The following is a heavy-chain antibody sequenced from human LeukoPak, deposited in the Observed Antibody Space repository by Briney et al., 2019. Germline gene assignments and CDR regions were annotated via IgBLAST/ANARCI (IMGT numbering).Heavy chain of an antibody. CDR3: ARDIRYSSSRRFDY. J-gene: IGHJ4*02. Sequence: GGSLRLSCAASGFTFSSYAMHWVRQAPGKGLEWVAVISFDGSNKYYADSVKGRFTISRDNSKNTLYLQVNSLRAEDTAVYYGARDIRYSSSRRFDYWGQGTLVTVSS. CDR1: GFTFSSYA. CDR2: ISFDGSNK. D-gene: IGHD6-13*01. V-gene: IGHV3-30-3*01.